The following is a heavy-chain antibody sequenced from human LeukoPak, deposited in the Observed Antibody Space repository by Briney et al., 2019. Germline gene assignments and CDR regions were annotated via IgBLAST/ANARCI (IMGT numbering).Heavy chain of an antibody. Sequence: GGSLRLSCVAPGFPFKGYWMTWVRQSPGKGLDWVANIKPDGSETNYLGSVKGRVTISRENARDSLFLEMNNLRVDDTAVYYCARDGGELWPLDEWGQGILVTVSS. D-gene: IGHD3-10*01. J-gene: IGHJ4*02. CDR1: GFPFKGYW. V-gene: IGHV3-7*01. CDR2: IKPDGSET. CDR3: ARDGGELWPLDE.